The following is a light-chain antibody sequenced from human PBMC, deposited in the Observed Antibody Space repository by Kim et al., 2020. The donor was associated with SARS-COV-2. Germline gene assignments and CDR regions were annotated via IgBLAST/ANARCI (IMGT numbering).Light chain of an antibody. CDR1: QSVSSSY. CDR2: GAS. J-gene: IGKJ5*01. CDR3: QQYGSSLIT. V-gene: IGKV3-20*01. Sequence: SQGDRATLSCRASQSVSSSYLAWYQQKPGQAPRLLIYGASSRATGIPDRFSGSGSGTDFTLTISRLEPEDFAVYYCQQYGSSLITFGQGTRLEIK.